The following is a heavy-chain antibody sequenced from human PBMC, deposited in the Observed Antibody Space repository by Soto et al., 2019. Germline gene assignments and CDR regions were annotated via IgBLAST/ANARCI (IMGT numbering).Heavy chain of an antibody. CDR3: ARHWVYTVTTLGDAFDT. J-gene: IGHJ3*02. Sequence: PGESLKISCKGSGYSFTSYWIGWVRQMPGKGLEWMGIIYPGDSDTRYSPSFQGQVTISADKSISTAYLQWSSLKASDTAMYYCARHWVYTVTTLGDAFDTWGQGTMVTVSS. CDR1: GYSFTSYW. V-gene: IGHV5-51*01. D-gene: IGHD4-4*01. CDR2: IYPGDSDT.